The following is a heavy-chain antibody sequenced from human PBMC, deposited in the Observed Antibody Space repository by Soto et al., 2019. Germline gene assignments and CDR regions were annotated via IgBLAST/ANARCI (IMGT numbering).Heavy chain of an antibody. Sequence: GGSLRLSCAASGFTFSSYAMSWVRQAPGKGLEWVSAISGSGGSTYYADSVKGRFTISRDNSKNTLYLQMNSLRAEDTAVYYCAHTETWGYDLAKDYWGQGTLVTVSS. CDR2: ISGSGGST. V-gene: IGHV3-23*01. D-gene: IGHD5-12*01. CDR3: AHTETWGYDLAKDY. J-gene: IGHJ4*02. CDR1: GFTFSSYA.